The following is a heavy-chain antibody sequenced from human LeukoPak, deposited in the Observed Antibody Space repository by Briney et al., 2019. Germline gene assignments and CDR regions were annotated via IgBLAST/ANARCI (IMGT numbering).Heavy chain of an antibody. CDR3: ARVRYGSGSLDAFDI. J-gene: IGHJ3*02. CDR2: INSDGSST. Sequence: GGSLKLSCAASGFTFSSYWMHWVRQAPGKGLVWVSRINSDGSSTSYADSVKGRFTISRDNAKNTLYLQMNSLRAEDTAVYYCARVRYGSGSLDAFDIWGQGTMVTVSS. CDR1: GFTFSSYW. D-gene: IGHD3-10*01. V-gene: IGHV3-74*01.